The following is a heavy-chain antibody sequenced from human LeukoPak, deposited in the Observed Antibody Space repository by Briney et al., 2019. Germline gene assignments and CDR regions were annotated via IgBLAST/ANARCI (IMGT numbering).Heavy chain of an antibody. Sequence: PGGSLRLSCAASGFTFSSYGMHWVRQAPGKGLEWVAVISYDGSNKYYADSVKGRFTISRDNSKNTLYLQMNSLRAEDTAVCYCANSYYYGSGSALDYWGQGTLVTVSS. D-gene: IGHD3-10*01. CDR1: GFTFSSYG. J-gene: IGHJ4*02. V-gene: IGHV3-30*18. CDR3: ANSYYYGSGSALDY. CDR2: ISYDGSNK.